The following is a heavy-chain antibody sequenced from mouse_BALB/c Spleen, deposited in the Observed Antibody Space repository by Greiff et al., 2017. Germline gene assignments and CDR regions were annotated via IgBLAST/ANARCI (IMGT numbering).Heavy chain of an antibody. CDR2: ISDGGSYT. Sequence: DVHLVESGGGLVKPGGSLKLSCAASGFTFSDYYMYWVRQTPEKRLEWVATISDGGSYTYYPDSVKGRFTISRDNAKNNLYLQMSSLKSEDTAMYYCARSPIGGLGSSPFDYWGQGTTLTVSS. CDR3: ARSPIGGLGSSPFDY. J-gene: IGHJ2*01. D-gene: IGHD1-1*01. V-gene: IGHV5-4*02. CDR1: GFTFSDYY.